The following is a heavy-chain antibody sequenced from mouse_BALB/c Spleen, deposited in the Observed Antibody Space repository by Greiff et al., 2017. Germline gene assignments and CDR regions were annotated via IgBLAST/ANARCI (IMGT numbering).Heavy chain of an antibody. CDR3: ARGGWLLPFAY. V-gene: IGHV3-2*02. CDR1: GYSITSDYA. CDR2: ISYSGST. Sequence: DVHLVESGPGLVKPSQSLSLTCTVTGYSITSDYAWNWLRQFPGNKLEWIGYISYSGSTSYNPSLKSRISITRDTSKNQFFLQLNSVTTEDTATYYCARGGWLLPFAYWGQGTLVTVSA. J-gene: IGHJ3*01. D-gene: IGHD2-3*01.